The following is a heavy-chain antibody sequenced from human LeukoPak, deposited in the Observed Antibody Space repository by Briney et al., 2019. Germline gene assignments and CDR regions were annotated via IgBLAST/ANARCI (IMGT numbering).Heavy chain of an antibody. Sequence: PGGSLRLSCAASGFTFSSYAMHWVRQAPGKGLEWVAVISYDGSNKYYADSVKGRFTISRDNSKNTLYLQMNSLRAEDTAVYYCASHPVRDSSGYYRSSTGVWFDPWGQGTLVTVSS. J-gene: IGHJ5*02. CDR3: ASHPVRDSSGYYRSSTGVWFDP. V-gene: IGHV3-30-3*01. CDR1: GFTFSSYA. D-gene: IGHD3-22*01. CDR2: ISYDGSNK.